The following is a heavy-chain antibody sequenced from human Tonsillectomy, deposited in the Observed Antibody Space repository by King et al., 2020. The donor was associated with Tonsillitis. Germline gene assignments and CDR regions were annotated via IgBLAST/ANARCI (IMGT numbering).Heavy chain of an antibody. D-gene: IGHD3-10*01. CDR2: IYSGGGT. V-gene: IGHV3-66*01. CDR3: ARDPPWIPHVPMVPFDY. Sequence: EVQLVESGGGLVQPGGSLRLSCAASGFTVSSHYMSWVRQAPGKGLEWVSVIYSGGGTYYADSLKGRFTISRDNSKNTLYLQIDSLRAEDTAVYYCARDPPWIPHVPMVPFDYWGQGTLVTVSS. CDR1: GFTVSSHY. J-gene: IGHJ4*02.